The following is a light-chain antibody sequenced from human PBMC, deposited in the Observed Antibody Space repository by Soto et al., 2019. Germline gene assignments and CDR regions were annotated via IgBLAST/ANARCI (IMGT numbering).Light chain of an antibody. CDR2: KAS. CDR3: QQYNSYS. V-gene: IGKV1-5*03. J-gene: IGKJ1*01. Sequence: TQMTQSPSTMAGSVGDSVSIICRASQTISSWLAWYQQKPGKAPKLLIYKASTLKSGVPSRVSGSGSGTEFTLTISSLQPDDFATYYCQQYNSYSFGQGTKVDIK. CDR1: QTISSW.